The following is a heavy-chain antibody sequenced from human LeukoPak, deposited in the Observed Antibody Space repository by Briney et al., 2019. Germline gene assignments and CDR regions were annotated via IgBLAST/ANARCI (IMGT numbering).Heavy chain of an antibody. Sequence: TSSETLSLTCTVSGVSINNYFWSWIRQPAGKGLERIGYIYYSGSTNYNPSLKSRVTISVDTSKNQFSLKLSSVTAADTAVYYCARRDFWSGPVLHDAFDIWGQGTMVTVSS. V-gene: IGHV4-59*08. CDR1: GVSINNYF. CDR2: IYYSGST. J-gene: IGHJ3*02. D-gene: IGHD3-3*01. CDR3: ARRDFWSGPVLHDAFDI.